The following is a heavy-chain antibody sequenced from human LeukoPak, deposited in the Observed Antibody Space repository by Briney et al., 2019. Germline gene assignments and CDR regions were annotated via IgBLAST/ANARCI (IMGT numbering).Heavy chain of an antibody. CDR3: ARNRRRYCSSTSCYGIDY. CDR2: INSDGSST. D-gene: IGHD2-2*01. J-gene: IGHJ4*02. V-gene: IGHV3-74*01. CDR1: GFTFSSYW. Sequence: PGGSLRHSCAASGFTFSSYWMHWVRQAPGKGLVGVSRINSDGSSTSYADSVKGRFTISRDNAKNTLYLQMNSLRAGDTAVYYCARNRRRYCSSTSCYGIDYWGQGTLVTVSS.